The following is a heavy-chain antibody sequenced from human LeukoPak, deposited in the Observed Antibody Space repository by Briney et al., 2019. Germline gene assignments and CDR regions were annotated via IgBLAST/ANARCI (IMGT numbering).Heavy chain of an antibody. Sequence: ASVKVSCKASGYTFTSYDINWVRQATGQGLEWMGWMNPNSGNTGYAQKFQGRVTMTRNTSISTAYMELRSLRSDDTAVYYCARDLRIAAAGKGRFDPWGQGTLVTVSS. J-gene: IGHJ5*02. V-gene: IGHV1-8*01. CDR2: MNPNSGNT. CDR3: ARDLRIAAAGKGRFDP. D-gene: IGHD6-13*01. CDR1: GYTFTSYD.